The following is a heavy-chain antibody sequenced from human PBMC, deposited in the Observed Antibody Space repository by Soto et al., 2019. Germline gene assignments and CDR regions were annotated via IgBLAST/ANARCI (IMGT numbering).Heavy chain of an antibody. D-gene: IGHD3-16*01. Sequence: QVQLVQSGAEVKKPGSSVRVSCKASGTIFSSYTISWVRQAPGQGLEWMGRIIPILGETNSAQKFQGRVTLXXDKSTNPAYMKLNSLRLEDTAVYYCARGLGGRMDDWGQGTTVTVSS. CDR1: GTIFSSYT. J-gene: IGHJ6*02. V-gene: IGHV1-69*08. CDR2: IIPILGET. CDR3: ARGLGGRMDD.